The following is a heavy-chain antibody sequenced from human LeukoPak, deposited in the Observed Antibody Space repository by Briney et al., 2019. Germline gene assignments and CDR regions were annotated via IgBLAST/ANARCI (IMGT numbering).Heavy chain of an antibody. J-gene: IGHJ3*01. CDR3: ARTSALDV. V-gene: IGHV1-2*02. CDR1: GYNFTGFY. CDR2: INPNSGGT. Sequence: ASVKVSCKASGYNFTGFYMHWVRQAPGQGLEWMGWINPNSGGTSNPQNFQGRVTMTRDTSISTVYMELSRLRSDDTAVYYCARTSALDVWGQGTMVTVSS.